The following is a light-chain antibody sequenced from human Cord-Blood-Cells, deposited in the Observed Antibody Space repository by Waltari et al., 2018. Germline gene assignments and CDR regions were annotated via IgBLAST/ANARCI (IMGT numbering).Light chain of an antibody. Sequence: EIVLTQSPGPLSLPPGERATLSCSASQSGSSSYLAWYQKKPGQATRLLIYGASSRATGILDMFSGSGSGTDFTLTISRLGPEDFVVYDCQQYGSLPTFGGGTKVVIK. V-gene: IGKV3-20*01. J-gene: IGKJ4*01. CDR2: GAS. CDR1: QSGSSSY. CDR3: QQYGSLPT.